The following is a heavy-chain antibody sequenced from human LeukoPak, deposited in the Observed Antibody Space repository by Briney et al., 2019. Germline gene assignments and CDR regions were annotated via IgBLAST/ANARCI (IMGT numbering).Heavy chain of an antibody. CDR1: GGSLNSGSYY. CDR3: ARMPRGTEVVPPHYFPH. Sequence: SQTLSLTCTVFGGSLNSGSYYWSWVRQHPGKGLEWIGYISYRGGTHYNPSLKSRVSISGDTSKNQFSLSVNSVTAADTAVYYCARMPRGTEVVPPHYFPHWGQGTLVTVSS. V-gene: IGHV4-31*03. CDR2: ISYRGGT. D-gene: IGHD2-21*01. J-gene: IGHJ4*02.